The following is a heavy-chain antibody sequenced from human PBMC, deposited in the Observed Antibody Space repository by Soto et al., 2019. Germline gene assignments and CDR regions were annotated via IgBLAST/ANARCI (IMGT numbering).Heavy chain of an antibody. CDR2: INSDGSST. CDR1: GFTFSSYW. Sequence: EVQLVESGGGLVQPGGSLRLSCAASGFTFSSYWMHWVRQAPGKGLVWVSRINSDGSSTSYADSVKGRFTISRDNAKNTLYLRMNSLRAEGPAVSVCGRASVVVAAATREAYWGQGTWLTFSS. CDR3: GRASVVVAAATREAY. V-gene: IGHV3-74*01. D-gene: IGHD2-15*01. J-gene: IGHJ4*02.